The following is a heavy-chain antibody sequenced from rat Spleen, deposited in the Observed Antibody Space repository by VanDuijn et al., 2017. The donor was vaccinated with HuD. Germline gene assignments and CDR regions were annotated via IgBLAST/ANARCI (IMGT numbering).Heavy chain of an antibody. CDR3: ARLTTGWYFDF. CDR2: IRHDGSST. J-gene: IGHJ1*01. V-gene: IGHV5-29*01. CDR1: GFTFSDYY. D-gene: IGHD1-10*01. Sequence: EVQLVESDGGLVQPGRSLKLSCAASGFTFSDYYMAWVRQAPTKGLEWVATIRHDGSSTYYRDSMKGRFTVSRDNAKSTLYLQMDSLRSEDTATYYCARLTTGWYFDFWGPGTMVTVSS.